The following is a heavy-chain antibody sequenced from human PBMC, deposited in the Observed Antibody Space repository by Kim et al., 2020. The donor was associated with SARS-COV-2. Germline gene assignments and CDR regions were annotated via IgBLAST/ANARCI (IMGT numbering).Heavy chain of an antibody. CDR2: ISGSGSTI. CDR1: GFTFNDYY. D-gene: IGHD3-22*01. J-gene: IGHJ3*02. CDR3: ALDDSSGYTSRGAFDI. V-gene: IGHV3-11*01. Sequence: GGSLRLSCAASGFTFNDYYMTWIRQAPGKGLEWVSYISGSGSTIYYADSVKGRFTISRDNAKNSLYLQMNSLRAEDTAMYYCALDDSSGYTSRGAFDIWGQGTMVTVSS.